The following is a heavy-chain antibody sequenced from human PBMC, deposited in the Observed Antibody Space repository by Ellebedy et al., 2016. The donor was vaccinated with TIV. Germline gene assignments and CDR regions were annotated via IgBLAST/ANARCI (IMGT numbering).Heavy chain of an antibody. D-gene: IGHD5-18*01. CDR2: ISPYDDNT. J-gene: IGHJ4*02. V-gene: IGHV1-18*01. CDR3: ARDLTAMVTMTY. CDR1: GYTFTTYA. Sequence: AASVKVSCKTSGYTFTTYAITWVRQAPGQGLEWMGRISPYDDNTNYAQEFQGRVTMTTDTSTNTAYIELSSLRSDDTAVYYCARDLTAMVTMTYWGQGTLVTVSS.